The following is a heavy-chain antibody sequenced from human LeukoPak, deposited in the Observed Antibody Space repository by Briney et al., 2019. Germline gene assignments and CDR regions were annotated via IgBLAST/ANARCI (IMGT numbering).Heavy chain of an antibody. V-gene: IGHV1-69*05. CDR2: IIPIFGTA. D-gene: IGHD3-10*01. CDR3: ARGYQSPEVGFGDPNWFDP. Sequence: GASVKVSCKASGGTFSSYAISWVRQAPGQGLEWMGGIIPIFGTANYAQKFQGRVTITTDESTSTAYMELSSLRSEDTAVYYCARGYQSPEVGFGDPNWFDPWGQGTLVTVSS. CDR1: GGTFSSYA. J-gene: IGHJ5*02.